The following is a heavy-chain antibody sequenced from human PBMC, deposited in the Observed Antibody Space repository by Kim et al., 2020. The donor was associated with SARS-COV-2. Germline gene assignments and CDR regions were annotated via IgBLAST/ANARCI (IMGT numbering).Heavy chain of an antibody. CDR1: GFAFSTYW. CDR3: VRGYGGGY. V-gene: IGHV3-7*01. CDR2: IKQDGSEK. D-gene: IGHD4-17*01. J-gene: IGHJ4*02. Sequence: GGSLRLSCAASGFAFSTYWMNWVRQAPGKGLEWVANIKQDGSEKYYVDSVKGRFTISRDNAENSLYLQMNSLRAEDTAVYYCVRGYGGGYWGQGTLVTVSS.